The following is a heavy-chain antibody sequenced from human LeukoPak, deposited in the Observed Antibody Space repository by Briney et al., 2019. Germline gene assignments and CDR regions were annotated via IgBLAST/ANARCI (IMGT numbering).Heavy chain of an antibody. J-gene: IGHJ4*02. CDR3: ARDHGGLDY. Sequence: GGSLRLSCAASGFTFSNYWMHWVRQAPGKGLVWVSRINNDGSGTTYADSVKGRFTISRDNAKNTLYLQMNSLRAEDTAVYYCARDHGGLDYWGQGTLVTVSS. D-gene: IGHD2-21*01. CDR2: INNDGSGT. V-gene: IGHV3-74*01. CDR1: GFTFSNYW.